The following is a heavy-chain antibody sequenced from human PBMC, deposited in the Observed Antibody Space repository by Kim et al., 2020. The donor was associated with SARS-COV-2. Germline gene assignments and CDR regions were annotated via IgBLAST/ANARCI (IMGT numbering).Heavy chain of an antibody. D-gene: IGHD2-15*01. Sequence: SETLSLTCAVSGGSISSSNWWSWVRQPPGKGLEWIGEIYHSGSTNYNPSLKSRVTISVDKSKNQFSLKLSSVTAADTAVYYCARTSTGYCSGGSCSFYYYYGMDVWGPGTTVTVSS. CDR2: IYHSGST. V-gene: IGHV4-4*02. CDR1: GGSISSSNW. J-gene: IGHJ6*02. CDR3: ARTSTGYCSGGSCSFYYYYGMDV.